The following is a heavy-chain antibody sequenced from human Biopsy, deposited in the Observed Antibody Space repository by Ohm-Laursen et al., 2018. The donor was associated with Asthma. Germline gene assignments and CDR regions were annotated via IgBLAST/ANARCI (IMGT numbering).Heavy chain of an antibody. V-gene: IGHV3-20*01. CDR3: GRDMGGFGSGLFPVEF. D-gene: IGHD3-3*01. J-gene: IGHJ4*02. CDR1: GFTFDDYG. CDR2: INWNGGST. Sequence: GSLRLSCAASGFTFDDYGMSWVRQAPGKGLDWVSGINWNGGSTGYADSVKGRFTISRDNAKNSLYLQMNSLRAEDTALYHCGRDMGGFGSGLFPVEFWGQGTLVTVSS.